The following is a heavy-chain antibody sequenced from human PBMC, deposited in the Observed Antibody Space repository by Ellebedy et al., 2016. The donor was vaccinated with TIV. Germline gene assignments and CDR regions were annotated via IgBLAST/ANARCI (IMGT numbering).Heavy chain of an antibody. V-gene: IGHV4-30-4*08. J-gene: IGHJ4*02. CDR1: GGSISSGDYY. CDR2: INYSGST. Sequence: MPSETLSLTCTVSGGSISSGDYYWSWIRQHPGKGLEWIGYINYSGSTYYKPSLKSRVTISVDRSKNQFSLKLSSVTAADTAVYYCARGRIQLDYWGQGTLVTVSS. CDR3: ARGRIQLDY.